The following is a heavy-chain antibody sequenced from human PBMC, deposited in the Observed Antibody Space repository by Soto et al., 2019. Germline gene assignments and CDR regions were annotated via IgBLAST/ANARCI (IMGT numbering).Heavy chain of an antibody. CDR1: EFTFSNYA. D-gene: IGHD6-13*01. Sequence: EVQLLESGGGLVQPGGSLRLSCVASEFTFSNYAMSWVRQAPGKGLEWVSVISAGGAATHYADSVKGRFTISRDNSKDTLYLKLNNLTAEDTALYYCPKGGSSSWSPFDFWGQGALVTVSS. CDR2: ISAGGAAT. V-gene: IGHV3-23*01. CDR3: PKGGSSSWSPFDF. J-gene: IGHJ4*02.